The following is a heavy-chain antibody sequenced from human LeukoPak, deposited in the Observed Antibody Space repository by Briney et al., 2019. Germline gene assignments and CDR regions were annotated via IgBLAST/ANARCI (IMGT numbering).Heavy chain of an antibody. Sequence: SETLSLTCTVSGGSISSSSYYWGWIRQPPGKGLEWIGSIYYSGSTYYNPSLKSRVTISVDTSKNQFSLKLSSVTAADTAVYYCAGPPRYDIRVFPKNVFVIWGKGKLV. CDR2: IYYSGST. V-gene: IGHV4-39*01. J-gene: IGHJ3*02. CDR3: AGPPRYDIRVFPKNVFVI. D-gene: IGHD3-22*01. CDR1: GGSISSSSYY.